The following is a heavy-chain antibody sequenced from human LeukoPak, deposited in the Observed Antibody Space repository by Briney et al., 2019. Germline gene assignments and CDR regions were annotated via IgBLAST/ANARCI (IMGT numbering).Heavy chain of an antibody. CDR1: GFMFSTSW. CDR3: ARDPDEWEIPPNY. J-gene: IGHJ4*02. CDR2: INQDGSEE. Sequence: PGGSLRPSCAASGFMFSTSWMTWVRQAPGKGLEWVANINQDGSEEKYADSVKGRFTIFRDNARNSVYLQMNRLRVDDTAVYYCARDPDEWEIPPNYWGQGTLVSVSS. V-gene: IGHV3-7*01. D-gene: IGHD1-26*01.